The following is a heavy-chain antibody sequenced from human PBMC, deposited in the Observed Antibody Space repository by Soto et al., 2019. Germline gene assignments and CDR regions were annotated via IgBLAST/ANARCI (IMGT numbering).Heavy chain of an antibody. D-gene: IGHD6-13*01. CDR2: IYYSGST. CDR1: GGSISSYY. Sequence: SETLSLTCTVSGGSISSYYWSWIRQPPGKGLEWIGYIYYSGSTNHNPSLKSRVTISVDTSKNQFSLKLSSVTAADTAVYYCARRGDSSSWFNYFDYRGQGTLVTVSS. CDR3: ARRGDSSSWFNYFDY. J-gene: IGHJ4*02. V-gene: IGHV4-59*01.